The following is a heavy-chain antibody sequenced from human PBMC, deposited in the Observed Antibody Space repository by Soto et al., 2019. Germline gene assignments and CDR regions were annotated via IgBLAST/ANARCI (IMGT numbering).Heavy chain of an antibody. CDR3: ARDVSSSSSGIDY. CDR1: GGSISSGGYY. CDR2: IYYSGST. J-gene: IGHJ4*02. D-gene: IGHD6-6*01. Sequence: PSETLSLTCTVSGGSISSGGYYWSWIRQHPGKGLEWIGYIYYSGSTYYNPSLKSRVTISVDTSKNQFSLKLSSVTAADTVVYYCARDVSSSSSGIDYWGQGTLVTVSS. V-gene: IGHV4-31*03.